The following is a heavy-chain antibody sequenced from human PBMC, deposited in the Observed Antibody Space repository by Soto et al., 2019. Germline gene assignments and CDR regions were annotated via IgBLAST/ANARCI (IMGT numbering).Heavy chain of an antibody. CDR1: GYTFTSYG. D-gene: IGHD2-15*01. CDR3: ARDGGGYCSGGSCQNWFDP. Sequence: QVQLVQSGAEVKKPGASVKVSCKASGYTFTSYGISWVRQAPGQGLEWMGRISAYNGNTNYAQKHQGRVTITTDTTTSTAYMELRSLRSDDTAVYYYARDGGGYCSGGSCQNWFDPWGLGTLVTVSS. V-gene: IGHV1-18*01. CDR2: ISAYNGNT. J-gene: IGHJ5*02.